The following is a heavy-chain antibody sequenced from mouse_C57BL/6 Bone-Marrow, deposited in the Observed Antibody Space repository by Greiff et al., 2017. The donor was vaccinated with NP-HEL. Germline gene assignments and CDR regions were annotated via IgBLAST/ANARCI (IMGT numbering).Heavy chain of an antibody. Sequence: EVQLQESGAELVRPGASVKLSCTASGFNIKDDYMHWVKQRPEQGLEWIGWIAPENGDTEYASKFPGKATLTADTSSNTAYLQLSSLTSEDTAVYYCTTPYYYGSSSFAYWGQGTLVTVSA. D-gene: IGHD1-1*01. CDR3: TTPYYYGSSSFAY. CDR2: IAPENGDT. V-gene: IGHV14-4*01. CDR1: GFNIKDDY. J-gene: IGHJ3*01.